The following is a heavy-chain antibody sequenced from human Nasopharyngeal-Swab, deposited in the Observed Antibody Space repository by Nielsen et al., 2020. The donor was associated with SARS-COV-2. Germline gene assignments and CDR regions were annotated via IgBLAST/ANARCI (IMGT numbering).Heavy chain of an antibody. D-gene: IGHD4-11*01. V-gene: IGHV3-23*01. J-gene: IGHJ4*02. CDR2: TTNSGGST. CDR3: AKDKAHSTFDY. Sequence: GGSLRLSCAASGFTFSNYVMNWVRQAPGKGLEWVSATTNSGGSTYYADSVEGRFTISRDNSKNTLFLQMNSLRAEDTAVYYCAKDKAHSTFDYWGQGTLVTVSS. CDR1: GFTFSNYV.